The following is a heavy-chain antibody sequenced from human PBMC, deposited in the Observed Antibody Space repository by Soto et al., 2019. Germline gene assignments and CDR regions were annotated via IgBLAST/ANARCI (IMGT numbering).Heavy chain of an antibody. Sequence: GASVKVSCKASGGTFSSYAISWVRQAPGQGLEWMGGIIPIFGTANYAQKFQGRVTITADESTSTAYMELSSLRSEDTAVYYCARCPNWNDDPFYYYGMDVWGQGTTVTVSS. CDR1: GGTFSSYA. V-gene: IGHV1-69*13. CDR3: ARCPNWNDDPFYYYGMDV. D-gene: IGHD1-20*01. J-gene: IGHJ6*02. CDR2: IIPIFGTA.